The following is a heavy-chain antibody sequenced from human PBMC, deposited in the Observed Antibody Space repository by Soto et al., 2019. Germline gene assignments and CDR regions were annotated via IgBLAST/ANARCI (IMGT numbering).Heavy chain of an antibody. D-gene: IGHD4-17*01. Sequence: GGSLRLSCAASGFTFSDHYMDWVRQAPGKGLEWVGRTKNKANSHTTEYAASVKGRFTISRDDSKNPLYLQMNSLKVEDTAVYYCARATTVTDYWGQGALVTVSS. CDR3: ARATTVTDY. J-gene: IGHJ4*02. CDR1: GFTFSDHY. V-gene: IGHV3-72*01. CDR2: TKNKANSHTT.